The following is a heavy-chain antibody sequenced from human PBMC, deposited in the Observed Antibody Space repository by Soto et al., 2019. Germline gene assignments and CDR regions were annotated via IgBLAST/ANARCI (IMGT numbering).Heavy chain of an antibody. CDR3: ARHAAGAAAARRPDY. D-gene: IGHD6-13*01. V-gene: IGHV4-39*01. J-gene: IGHJ4*02. CDR2: IYYSGRT. CDR1: GGSVRSSSYY. Sequence: QLRLQESGPGLVKSSETLSLTCTVSGGSVRSSSYYWGWIRQPPGKGLEWIASIYYSGRTHNNPATKTRDTVPXAXHXXHLSLKMDCVTAADTAVYYCARHAAGAAAARRPDYWGQGTLVTVSS.